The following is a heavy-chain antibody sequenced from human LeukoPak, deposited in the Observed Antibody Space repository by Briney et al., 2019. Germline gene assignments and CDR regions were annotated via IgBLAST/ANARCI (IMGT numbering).Heavy chain of an antibody. CDR2: IYYSGST. CDR3: AREEYYYDTSGYSDYDAFDI. V-gene: IGHV4-39*07. D-gene: IGHD3-22*01. Sequence: SETLSLTCTVSGGSISSSSYYWGWIRQPPGKGLEWIGSIYYSGSTYYNPSLKSRVTISVDTSKNQFSLKLSSVTAVDTAVYYCAREEYYYDTSGYSDYDAFDIWGQGTMVTVSS. CDR1: GGSISSSSYY. J-gene: IGHJ3*02.